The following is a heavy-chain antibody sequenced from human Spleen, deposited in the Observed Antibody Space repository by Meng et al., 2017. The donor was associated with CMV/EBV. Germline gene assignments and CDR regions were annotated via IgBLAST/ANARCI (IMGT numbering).Heavy chain of an antibody. CDR3: ARTSGSSGIPY. V-gene: IGHV4-59*01. Sequence: SITCTVDVGSINSYYWNWIRQPPGKGLEWIGYIYYSGSTIYNSSLRSRVTISIGPSKKYFSLNLRSVTAADSAVYYCARTSGSSGIPYWGQGTLVTVSS. CDR2: IYYSGST. J-gene: IGHJ4*02. D-gene: IGHD6-6*01. CDR1: VGSINSYY.